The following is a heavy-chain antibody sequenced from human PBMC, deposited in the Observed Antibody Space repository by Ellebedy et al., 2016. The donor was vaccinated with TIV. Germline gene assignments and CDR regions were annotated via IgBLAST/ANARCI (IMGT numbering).Heavy chain of an antibody. CDR2: ISGSGGTT. V-gene: IGHV3-23*01. J-gene: IGHJ4*02. D-gene: IGHD3-3*01. CDR1: GITFSSYA. Sequence: PGGSLRLSCAASGITFSSYAMSWVRQAPGKGLEWVSAISGSGGTTAYADSVKGRFSISRDNSKNTLYLQMNSLRAEDTAMYYCAKDPTIAIFGVADYWGQGALVTVSS. CDR3: AKDPTIAIFGVADY.